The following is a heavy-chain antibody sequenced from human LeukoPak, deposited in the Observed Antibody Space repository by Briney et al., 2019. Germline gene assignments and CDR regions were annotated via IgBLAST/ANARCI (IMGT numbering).Heavy chain of an antibody. CDR2: ISSRSLYI. D-gene: IGHD3-16*01. J-gene: IGHJ4*02. Sequence: PGGSLRLSCAASGFSFSKFSMNWVRQSPGQGLEWVSSISSRSLYINYADSVKGRFTISRDNAKNSLYLQMNSLRPEDTAVYYCARDQGLGEITSYFDYWGQGALVIVSS. CDR1: GFSFSKFS. CDR3: ARDQGLGEITSYFDY. V-gene: IGHV3-21*01.